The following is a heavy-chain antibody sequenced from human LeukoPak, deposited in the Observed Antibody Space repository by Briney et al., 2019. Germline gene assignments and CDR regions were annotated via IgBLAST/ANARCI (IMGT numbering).Heavy chain of an antibody. CDR3: ARPALKGYDNCGY. Sequence: ASVKVSCKASGYTFTGYYMHWVRQAPGQGLEWMGRINPNSGGTNYAQKFQGRVTMTRDTSISTAYMELSRLRSDDTAVYYCARPALKGYDNCGYWGQGTLVTVSS. D-gene: IGHD1-20*01. J-gene: IGHJ4*02. CDR2: INPNSGGT. CDR1: GYTFTGYY. V-gene: IGHV1-2*06.